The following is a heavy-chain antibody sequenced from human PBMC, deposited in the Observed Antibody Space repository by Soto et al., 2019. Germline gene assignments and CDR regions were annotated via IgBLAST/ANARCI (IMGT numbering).Heavy chain of an antibody. CDR3: ARERSSSSLDY. Sequence: QVQLVQSGAEVKKPGASVKVSCKASGYTFTSYDVNWVRQATGQGLEWMGWMNPNSGNTGYAQKFQGRVTMTSNTSISTADMKPSSLRSEDTAVYYWARERSSSSLDYWGQGTLVTVSS. V-gene: IGHV1-8*01. D-gene: IGHD6-6*01. J-gene: IGHJ4*02. CDR1: GYTFTSYD. CDR2: MNPNSGNT.